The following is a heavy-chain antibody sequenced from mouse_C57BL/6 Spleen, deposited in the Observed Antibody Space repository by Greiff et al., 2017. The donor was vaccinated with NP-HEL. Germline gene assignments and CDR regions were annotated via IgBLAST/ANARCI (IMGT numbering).Heavy chain of an antibody. CDR3: ARGSTRISGDY. D-gene: IGHD2-1*01. Sequence: EVMLVESGGDLVKPGGSLKLSCAASGFTFSSYGMSWVRQTPDKRLEWVATISSGGSYTYYPDSVKGRFTISRDNAKNTLYLQMSSLKSEDTAMYYCARGSTRISGDYWGQGTSVTVSS. V-gene: IGHV5-6*02. CDR2: ISSGGSYT. J-gene: IGHJ4*01. CDR1: GFTFSSYG.